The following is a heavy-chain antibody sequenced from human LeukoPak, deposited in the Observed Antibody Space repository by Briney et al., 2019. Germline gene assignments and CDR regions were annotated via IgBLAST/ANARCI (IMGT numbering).Heavy chain of an antibody. V-gene: IGHV1-24*01. CDR1: GYTLTDLS. D-gene: IGHD1-1*01. CDR3: ATDPSWSVQLEHNYYYGMDV. J-gene: IGHJ6*02. CDR2: FDPEDGET. Sequence: ASVKVSCKVSGYTLTDLSMHWVRQAPGKGLEWMGGFDPEDGETIYAQKFQGRVTMTEDTSTDTAYMELSSLRSEDTAVYYCATDPSWSVQLEHNYYYGMDVWGQGTTVTVSS.